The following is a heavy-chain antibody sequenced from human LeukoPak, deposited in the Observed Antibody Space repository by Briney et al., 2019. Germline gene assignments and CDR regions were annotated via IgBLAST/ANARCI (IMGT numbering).Heavy chain of an antibody. Sequence: GGSLRLSCAASGFTFSSYWMCWVRQAPGKGLEWVANIKQDGSEKYYVDSVKGRFTISRDNAKNSLYLQMNSLRAEDTAVYYCARDGAAAGTGYYYYMDVWGKGTTVTVSS. J-gene: IGHJ6*03. CDR3: ARDGAAAGTGYYYYMDV. CDR1: GFTFSSYW. D-gene: IGHD6-13*01. CDR2: IKQDGSEK. V-gene: IGHV3-7*01.